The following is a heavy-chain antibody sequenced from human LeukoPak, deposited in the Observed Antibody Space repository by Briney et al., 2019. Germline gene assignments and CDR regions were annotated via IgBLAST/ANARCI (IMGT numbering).Heavy chain of an antibody. CDR3: ARHTNWSGNDY. Sequence: SETLSLTCTVSGGSISSSSCYWGWIRQPPGKGLEWIGSIYYSGSTYYNPSLKSRVTISVDTSKNQFSLKLSSVTAADTAVYYCARHTNWSGNDYWGQGTLVTVSS. D-gene: IGHD1-20*01. CDR1: GGSISSSSCY. V-gene: IGHV4-39*01. J-gene: IGHJ4*02. CDR2: IYYSGST.